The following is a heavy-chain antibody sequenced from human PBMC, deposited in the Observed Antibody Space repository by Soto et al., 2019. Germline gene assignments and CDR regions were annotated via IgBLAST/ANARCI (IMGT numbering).Heavy chain of an antibody. V-gene: IGHV4-39*01. Sequence: QLQLQESGPGLVKPSETLSLTCTVSGGSISSSSYYWGWIRQPPGKGLEWIGSIYYSGSTYYNPSLKSRVTISVDTSKNQFSLKLSSVTAADTAVYYCASLPIAVAGTKLFDPWGQGTLVTVSS. CDR2: IYYSGST. D-gene: IGHD6-19*01. CDR1: GGSISSSSYY. J-gene: IGHJ5*02. CDR3: ASLPIAVAGTKLFDP.